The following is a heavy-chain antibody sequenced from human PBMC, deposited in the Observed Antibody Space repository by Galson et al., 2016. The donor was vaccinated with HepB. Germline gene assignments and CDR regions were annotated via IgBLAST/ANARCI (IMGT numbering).Heavy chain of an antibody. CDR3: ARDQTLSGRYDY. V-gene: IGHV3-21*01. CDR2: ISSSSSYI. D-gene: IGHD6-19*01. J-gene: IGHJ4*02. Sequence: SLRLSCAASGFTFSSYSMNWVRQAPGKGLEWVSSISSSSSYIYYADSVKGRFTISRDNAKNSLYLQMNSLRVEDTAVYYCARDQTLSGRYDYWGQGTLVTVTS. CDR1: GFTFSSYS.